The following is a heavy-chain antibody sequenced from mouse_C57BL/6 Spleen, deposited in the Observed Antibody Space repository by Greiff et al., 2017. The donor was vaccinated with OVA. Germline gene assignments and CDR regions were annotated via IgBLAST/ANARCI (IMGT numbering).Heavy chain of an antibody. D-gene: IGHD2-10*01. CDR2: INPGSGGT. V-gene: IGHV1-54*01. CDR1: GYAFTNYL. Sequence: VQLVESGAELVRPGTSVKVSCKASGYAFTNYLIEWVKQRPGQGLEWIGVINPGSGGTNYNEKFKGKATLTADKSSSTAYMQLSSLTSEDSAVYFCARALLDYWGQGTTLTVSS. CDR3: ARALLDY. J-gene: IGHJ2*01.